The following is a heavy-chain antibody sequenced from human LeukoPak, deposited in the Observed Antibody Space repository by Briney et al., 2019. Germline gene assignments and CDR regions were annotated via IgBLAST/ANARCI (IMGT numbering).Heavy chain of an antibody. CDR1: GYTFTGYY. V-gene: IGHV1-2*02. Sequence: ASVKVSCRASGYTFTGYYMHWVRQAPGQGLEWVGWINPNSGGTNYAQKFQGRVTMTRDTSISTAYMELSRLRSDDTAVYYCARVDLLWFGELQFDYWGQGTLVTVS. CDR2: INPNSGGT. D-gene: IGHD3-10*01. J-gene: IGHJ4*02. CDR3: ARVDLLWFGELQFDY.